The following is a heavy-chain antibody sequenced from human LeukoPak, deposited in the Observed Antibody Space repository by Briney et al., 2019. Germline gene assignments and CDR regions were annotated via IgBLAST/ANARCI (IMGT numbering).Heavy chain of an antibody. J-gene: IGHJ4*02. Sequence: RSGGSLRLSCAASGLTFSSYPMSWVRQAPGKGLEWVSAISGSGGSTYYTASVKGRFTISRDNSKNTLYLQMNSLRAEDTAVYYCAKDREYSGSYNFDYWGQGTLVTVSS. D-gene: IGHD1-26*01. CDR1: GLTFSSYP. CDR3: AKDREYSGSYNFDY. V-gene: IGHV3-23*01. CDR2: ISGSGGST.